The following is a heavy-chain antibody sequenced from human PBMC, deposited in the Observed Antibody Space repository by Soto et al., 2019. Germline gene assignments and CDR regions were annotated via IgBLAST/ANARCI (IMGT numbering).Heavy chain of an antibody. J-gene: IGHJ4*02. Sequence: TSETLSLTCTVSGGSISSSDYYWGWIRQPPGKGLEWIGNIYYSGSASYNPSLKSRVTISVDTSKNQFSLKLTSVTAADTAVYYCARDKITGLFDYWGQGTLVTVSS. CDR2: IYYSGSA. CDR1: GGSISSSDYY. D-gene: IGHD2-8*02. CDR3: ARDKITGLFDY. V-gene: IGHV4-39*07.